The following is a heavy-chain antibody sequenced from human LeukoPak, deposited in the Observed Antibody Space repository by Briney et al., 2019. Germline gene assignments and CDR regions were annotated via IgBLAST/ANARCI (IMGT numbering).Heavy chain of an antibody. Sequence: GSLRLSCTASAFTVSSNCMSWVRQAPGRGLEWVSLIYTAGNTYYADSVRGRFTISRDISKNTLYLQMNSPRIDDTAVYYCARVAVEGREFFQHWGQGTLVTVSS. CDR1: AFTVSSNC. CDR2: IYTAGNT. J-gene: IGHJ1*01. D-gene: IGHD6-19*01. CDR3: ARVAVEGREFFQH. V-gene: IGHV3-66*02.